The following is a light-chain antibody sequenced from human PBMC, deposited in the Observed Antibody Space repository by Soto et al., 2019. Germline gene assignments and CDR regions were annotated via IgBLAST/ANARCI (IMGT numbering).Light chain of an antibody. Sequence: DIQMTQSPSSLSASLGDTVTITCRASQGIRNYLAWYQQKPGKASKLLIYSASTLQSGVPSRFSGSGSGTDFTLTIRGLQTEDVATYYCQRCDDARRITFGQGTRLEIK. CDR2: SAS. CDR1: QGIRNY. J-gene: IGKJ5*01. CDR3: QRCDDARRIT. V-gene: IGKV1-27*01.